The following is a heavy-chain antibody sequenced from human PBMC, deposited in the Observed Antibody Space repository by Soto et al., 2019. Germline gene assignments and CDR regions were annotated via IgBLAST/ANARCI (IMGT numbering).Heavy chain of an antibody. V-gene: IGHV1-46*01. CDR3: ARDTSGWSLNGLDV. D-gene: IGHD6-19*01. CDR1: GSAITRYY. Sequence: QVDLVQSGAEVKKPGASVTISCKASGSAITRYYIHWVRQAPGRGLEWMGIINPGGGSESYAQKFQDRVTIDKDTSTGTVYMDLRRLRTEDTAVYYCARDTSGWSLNGLDVWGQGTTVNVSS. J-gene: IGHJ6*02. CDR2: INPGGGSE.